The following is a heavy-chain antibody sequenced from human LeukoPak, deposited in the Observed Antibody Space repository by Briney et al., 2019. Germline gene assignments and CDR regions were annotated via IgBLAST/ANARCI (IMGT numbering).Heavy chain of an antibody. J-gene: IGHJ4*02. D-gene: IGHD2-15*01. CDR1: GYTFTSYY. V-gene: IGHV1-2*06. CDR3: ARRFCSGGSCSLDY. CDR2: INPNSGGT. Sequence: GASVKVSCKASGYTFTSYYMHWVRQAPGQGLEWMGRINPNSGGTNYAQKFQGRVTMTRDTSISTAYMELSRLRSDDTAVYYCARRFCSGGSCSLDYWGQGTLVTVSS.